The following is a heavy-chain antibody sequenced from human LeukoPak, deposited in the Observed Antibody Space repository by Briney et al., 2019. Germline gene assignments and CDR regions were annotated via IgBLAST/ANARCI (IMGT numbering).Heavy chain of an antibody. Sequence: ASVKVSCKASGYTFTGYYMHWVRQAPGQGLEWMGWINPNSGGTNYAQKFQGRVTMTRDTSISTAYMELSRLRSDDTAVYYCARAMLSGYSYGSDYFDYCGQGTLVTVSS. CDR1: GYTFTGYY. J-gene: IGHJ4*02. V-gene: IGHV1-2*02. CDR3: ARAMLSGYSYGSDYFDY. CDR2: INPNSGGT. D-gene: IGHD5-18*01.